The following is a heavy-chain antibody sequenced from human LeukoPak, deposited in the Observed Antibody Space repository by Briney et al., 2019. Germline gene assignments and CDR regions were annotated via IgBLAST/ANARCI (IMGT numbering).Heavy chain of an antibody. J-gene: IGHJ4*02. D-gene: IGHD6-19*01. CDR2: IYPGDSDT. CDR3: ARHVGYVAGTIDY. CDR1: GYSFISYW. Sequence: GESLQISCKGSGYSFISYWIGWVRQMPGKGLEWMGIIYPGDSDTRYSPSFQGQVTISADKSISTAYLQWSSLKASDTAMYYCARHVGYVAGTIDYWGQGTLVTVSS. V-gene: IGHV5-51*01.